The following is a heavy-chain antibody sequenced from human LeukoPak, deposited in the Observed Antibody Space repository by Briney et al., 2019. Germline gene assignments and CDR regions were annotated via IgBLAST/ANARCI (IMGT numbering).Heavy chain of an antibody. CDR3: ARDLYSSGYFRASAFDI. V-gene: IGHV3-48*01. Sequence: PGGSLRLSCAASRFTFSNYGVNWVRQAPGKGLEWVSYINSRSSTIYYADSVRGRFTISRDNAKNSLYLQMNSLRAEDTAVYYCARDLYSSGYFRASAFDIWGQGTMVTVSS. J-gene: IGHJ3*02. CDR2: INSRSSTI. D-gene: IGHD3-22*01. CDR1: RFTFSNYG.